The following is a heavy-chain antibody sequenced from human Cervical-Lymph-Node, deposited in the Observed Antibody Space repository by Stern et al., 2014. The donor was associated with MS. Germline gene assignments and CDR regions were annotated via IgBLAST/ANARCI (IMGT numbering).Heavy chain of an antibody. V-gene: IGHV4-4*02. Sequence: QVNLHESCPGLVKPSGTLSLTCAVSGASIGSSQWWSWVRQPPGKGLEWIGEIYHTGNINYNPSLKSRVTISLDKSKNQFSLRLNSVTAADTAIYYCAKEGRVSRFDSWGQGTLVTVSS. CDR3: AKEGRVSRFDS. J-gene: IGHJ4*02. D-gene: IGHD6-13*01. CDR1: GASIGSSQW. CDR2: IYHTGNI.